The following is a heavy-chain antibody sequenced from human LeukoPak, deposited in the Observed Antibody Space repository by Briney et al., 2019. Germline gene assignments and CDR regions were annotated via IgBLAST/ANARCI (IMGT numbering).Heavy chain of an antibody. Sequence: ASVKASCKASGYTFTSYDINWVRQATGQGLEWMGWMNPNSGNTGYAQKFQGRVTMTRNTSISTAYMELSSLRSEDTAVYYCARDGSGSGSYLSWLDPWGQGTLVTVSS. D-gene: IGHD3-10*01. J-gene: IGHJ5*02. V-gene: IGHV1-8*01. CDR1: GYTFTSYD. CDR2: MNPNSGNT. CDR3: ARDGSGSGSYLSWLDP.